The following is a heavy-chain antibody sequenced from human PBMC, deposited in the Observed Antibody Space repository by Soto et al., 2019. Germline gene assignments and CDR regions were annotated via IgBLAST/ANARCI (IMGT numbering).Heavy chain of an antibody. Sequence: SGPTLVNPTETLTLTCTFSGFSLSTTGMCVNWIRQPPGKALEWLGRIDWDGDKFYSSSLRTRLTISKDTSKNLVVLIMTNMDPLGTATYYCARRGADSGYGMDVWGQGTTVTVSS. CDR2: IDWDGDK. CDR1: GFSLSTTGMC. J-gene: IGHJ6*02. D-gene: IGHD2-21*01. V-gene: IGHV2-70*17. CDR3: ARRGADSGYGMDV.